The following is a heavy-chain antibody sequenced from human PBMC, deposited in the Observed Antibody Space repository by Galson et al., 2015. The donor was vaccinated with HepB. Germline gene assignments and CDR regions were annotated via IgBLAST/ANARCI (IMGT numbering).Heavy chain of an antibody. Sequence: QSGAEVKKPGESLKISCKALGYRFINYGMHWVRQAPGQRLEWMGWINPGSGHVKYSQKFQGRVTITGDTSASTGYMELSTLTSEDTAVYYCARDSCGGGSCYSLSFDPWGQGTLVTVSS. J-gene: IGHJ5*02. CDR2: INPGSGHV. CDR3: ARDSCGGGSCYSLSFDP. V-gene: IGHV1-3*01. D-gene: IGHD2-15*01. CDR1: GYRFINYG.